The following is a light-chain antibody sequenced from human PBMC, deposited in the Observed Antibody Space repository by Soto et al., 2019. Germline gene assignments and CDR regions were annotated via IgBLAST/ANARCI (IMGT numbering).Light chain of an antibody. CDR3: QQTRDFPLT. V-gene: IGKV1-12*01. Sequence: DIKMTQSPSSVSASVGDTVTVTCRASQGISRWLAWYQQKPGKAPRLMIYAASSLQNGVPPRFCVTYSGTDFSLTISSLQPGDSATYFCQQTRDFPLTVGGGTKLDSK. CDR2: AAS. J-gene: IGKJ4*01. CDR1: QGISRW.